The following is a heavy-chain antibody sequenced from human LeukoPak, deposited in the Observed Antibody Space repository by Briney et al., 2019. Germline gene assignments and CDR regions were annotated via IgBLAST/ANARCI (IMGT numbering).Heavy chain of an antibody. CDR3: ARVGYGDPTDY. D-gene: IGHD4-17*01. J-gene: IGHJ4*02. V-gene: IGHV4-34*01. CDR1: GVSFSVYY. CDR2: INHSGST. Sequence: SETLSLTCAVYGVSFSVYYWSWIRQRPRKGLEWIGEINHSGSTNYNASFKSRVTISVDTSKNQFSVKLSSVTAADTAVYYCARVGYGDPTDYWGERTLVTVSS.